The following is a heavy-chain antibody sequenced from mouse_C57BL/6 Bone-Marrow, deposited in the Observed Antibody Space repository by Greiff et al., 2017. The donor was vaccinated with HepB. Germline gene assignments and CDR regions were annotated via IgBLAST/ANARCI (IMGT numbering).Heavy chain of an antibody. CDR3: ARPPYYYGSSPWFAY. Sequence: EVKLMESGGGLVQPGGSLKLSCAASGFTFSDYYMYWVRQTPEKRLEWVAYISNGGGSTYYPDTVKGRFTISRDNAKNTLYLQMSRLKSEDTAMYYCARPPYYYGSSPWFAYWGQGTLVTVSA. CDR1: GFTFSDYY. D-gene: IGHD1-1*01. CDR2: ISNGGGST. J-gene: IGHJ3*01. V-gene: IGHV5-12*01.